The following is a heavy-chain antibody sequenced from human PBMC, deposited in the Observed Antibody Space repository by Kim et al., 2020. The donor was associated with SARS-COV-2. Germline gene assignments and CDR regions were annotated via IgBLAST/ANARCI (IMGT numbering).Heavy chain of an antibody. V-gene: IGHV3-48*02. CDR2: ISSSSSTI. CDR1: GFTFSSYS. J-gene: IGHJ4*02. D-gene: IGHD3-22*01. Sequence: GGSLRLSCAASGFTFSSYSMNWVRQAPGKGLEWVSYISSSSSTIYYADSVKGRFTISRDNAKNSLYLQMNSLRDEDTAVYYCAREGYDSSGYYYEIGFDYWGQGTLVTVSS. CDR3: AREGYDSSGYYYEIGFDY.